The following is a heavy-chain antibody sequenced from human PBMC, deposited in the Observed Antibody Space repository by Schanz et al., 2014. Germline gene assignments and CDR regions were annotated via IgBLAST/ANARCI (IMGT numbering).Heavy chain of an antibody. Sequence: QVQLVQSGAEVKKPGASVRVSCKVSGYAFTTYGISWVRQAPGQGPVFMGWISTFRNEDTNSAQRFQGRLTMTTDTSTSTAYMELRSLRYEDTAVYYCARDRRRYCSTASCLHDNWFDPWGQGTLVIVSS. CDR3: ARDRRRYCSTASCLHDNWFDP. V-gene: IGHV1-18*01. D-gene: IGHD2-2*01. CDR1: GYAFTTYG. J-gene: IGHJ5*02. CDR2: ISTFRNEDT.